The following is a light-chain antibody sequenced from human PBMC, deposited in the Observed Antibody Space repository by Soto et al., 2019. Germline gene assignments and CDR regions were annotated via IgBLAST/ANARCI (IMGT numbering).Light chain of an antibody. J-gene: IGLJ1*01. Sequence: QSALTQPASVSGSPGQSITISRTGTSSDVDAYNYVSWFQQHPGTAPKLLIFEVSNRPSGVSHRFSGSKSGNTASLTISGLQAEDEADYYCSSYTSSITLVFGTGTKVTVL. CDR2: EVS. CDR3: SSYTSSITLV. CDR1: SSDVDAYNY. V-gene: IGLV2-14*01.